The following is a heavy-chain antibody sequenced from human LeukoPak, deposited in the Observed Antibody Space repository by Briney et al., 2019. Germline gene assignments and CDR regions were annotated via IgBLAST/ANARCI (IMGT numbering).Heavy chain of an antibody. D-gene: IGHD6-13*01. V-gene: IGHV4-59*01. CDR2: IYYNGIT. Sequence: TETLSLTCTVSGGSISSYYWTWIRQPPGKGLEWIGYIYYNGITNYNPSLKSRVTISVDTSKNQFSLKLTSVTTADTAMYYCARSDSSSLPSDYWGQGTLVTVSS. J-gene: IGHJ4*02. CDR1: GGSISSYY. CDR3: ARSDSSSLPSDY.